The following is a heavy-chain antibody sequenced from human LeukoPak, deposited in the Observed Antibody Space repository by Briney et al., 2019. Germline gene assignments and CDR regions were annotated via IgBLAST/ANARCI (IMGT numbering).Heavy chain of an antibody. CDR3: ARADIGF. V-gene: IGHV1-2*02. J-gene: IGHJ4*02. Sequence: ASVKVSCKASGYTFTSYGISWVRQAPGQGLEWMGWINPNSGGTNYAQKFQGRVTMTRDMSIGTAYMELSRLTSDDTAVYYCARADIGFWGQGTLVTVSS. CDR1: GYTFTSYG. CDR2: INPNSGGT.